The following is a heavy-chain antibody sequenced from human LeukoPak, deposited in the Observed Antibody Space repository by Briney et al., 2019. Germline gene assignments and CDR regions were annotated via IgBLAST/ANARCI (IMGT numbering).Heavy chain of an antibody. Sequence: GASVKVSCKASGYSFTNYDINCVRQATGQGLEWMGWMNPKSGDTGYSQKFQGRVFITRDTSINTAYMELSSLGSDDTAVYYCATVVGTRSYYLPPWYYWGQGTLVTVSS. CDR2: MNPKSGDT. CDR3: ATVVGTRSYYLPPWYY. V-gene: IGHV1-8*03. CDR1: GYSFTNYD. J-gene: IGHJ4*02. D-gene: IGHD1-26*01.